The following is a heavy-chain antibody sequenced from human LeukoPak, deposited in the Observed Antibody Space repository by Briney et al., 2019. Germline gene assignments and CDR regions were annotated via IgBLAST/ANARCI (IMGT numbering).Heavy chain of an antibody. CDR1: GFTFSSYA. J-gene: IGHJ4*02. CDR2: ISYDGSNK. V-gene: IGHV3-30*04. D-gene: IGHD3-9*01. Sequence: GRSLRLSCAASGFTFSSYAMHWVRQAPGKALEWVAVISYDGSNKYYADSVKGRFTISRDNSKNTLYLQMNSLRAEDTAVYYCARGDYDILTGYPIPLDYWGQGTLVTVSS. CDR3: ARGDYDILTGYPIPLDY.